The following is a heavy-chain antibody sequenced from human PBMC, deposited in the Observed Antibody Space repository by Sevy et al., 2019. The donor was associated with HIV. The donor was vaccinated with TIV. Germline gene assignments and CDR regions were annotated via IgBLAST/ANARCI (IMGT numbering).Heavy chain of an antibody. V-gene: IGHV3-30*04. CDR3: ARDRRAGYSSNWYRDFDY. CDR1: GFTFSDYA. CDR2: FSQVVFNQ. J-gene: IGHJ4*02. D-gene: IGHD6-13*01. Sequence: GGSLRLSCAASGFTFSDYAMHWVRQAPGKGLGWVAFFSQVVFNQYYADSVKGRLTISRDSSKTTLYLEMHSLRAEDTALYYCARDRRAGYSSNWYRDFDYWGQGTLVTVSS.